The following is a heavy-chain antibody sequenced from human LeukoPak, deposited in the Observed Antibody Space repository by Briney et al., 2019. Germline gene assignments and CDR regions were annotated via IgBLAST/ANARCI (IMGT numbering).Heavy chain of an antibody. Sequence: ASVKVSCKASAYTFTGYYMHWVRQAPGQGLEWMGWINPSTGGTNYAQKFQGRVTMTRDTSISTAYMELSRLRSDDTAVYYCAREGTRALDIVVVPAARSRVFDYWGQGTLVTVSS. CDR2: INPSTGGT. CDR1: AYTFTGYY. D-gene: IGHD2-2*03. J-gene: IGHJ4*02. V-gene: IGHV1-2*02. CDR3: AREGTRALDIVVVPAARSRVFDY.